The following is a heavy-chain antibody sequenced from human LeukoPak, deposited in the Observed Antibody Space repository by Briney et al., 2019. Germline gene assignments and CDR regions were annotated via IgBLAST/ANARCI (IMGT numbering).Heavy chain of an antibody. CDR1: GFTFSSYA. CDR2: ISGSGGST. Sequence: GGSLRLSCAASGFTFSSYAMSWVRQAPGKGLEWVSAISGSGGSTYYADSAKGRFTISRDNSKNTLYLQMNSLRAEDTAVYYCAINPTVYYFDYWGQGTLVTVSS. V-gene: IGHV3-23*01. CDR3: AINPTVYYFDY. J-gene: IGHJ4*02.